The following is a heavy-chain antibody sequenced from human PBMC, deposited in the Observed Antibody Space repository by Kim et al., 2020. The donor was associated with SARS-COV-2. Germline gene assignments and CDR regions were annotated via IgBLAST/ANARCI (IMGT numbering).Heavy chain of an antibody. CDR1: GFTFDYYA. V-gene: IGHV3-43*02. Sequence: GGSLRLSCAASGFTFDYYAMHWVRQDPGKGLEWVSVIRGDGGGIYYADSVKGRFTISRDNSKNSLYLQMNSLRTEDTALYYCARDTQLIPFDDWGQGTLVTVSS. CDR3: ARDTQLIPFDD. J-gene: IGHJ4*02. D-gene: IGHD2-21*01. CDR2: IRGDGGGI.